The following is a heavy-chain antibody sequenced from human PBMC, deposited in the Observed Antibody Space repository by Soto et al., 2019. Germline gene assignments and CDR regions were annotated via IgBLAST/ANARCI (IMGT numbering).Heavy chain of an antibody. V-gene: IGHV4-39*02. CDR3: GISFQYEYTGSYSGY. J-gene: IGHJ4*02. Sequence: PSETLSLTCKVSGASIRSPHYFLGWIRQPPGKGLEWIWYLYSSGVTHYNPTLKSQVTISVDTSKNHFTLNLKSVTAPNTAPDYCGISFQYEYTGSYSGYWGRGTLVTVSS. D-gene: IGHD3-9*01. CDR1: GASIRSPHYF. CDR2: LYSSGVT.